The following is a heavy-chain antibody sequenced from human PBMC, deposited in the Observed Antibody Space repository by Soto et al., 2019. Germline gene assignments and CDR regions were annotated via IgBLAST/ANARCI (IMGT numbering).Heavy chain of an antibody. D-gene: IGHD4-17*01. J-gene: IGHJ6*04. CDR1: GFTFTTFG. CDR3: AKDLQAYGDYNYYYYGMDV. Sequence: QVQLVESGGGVVQPGGSLRLSCTASGFTFTTFGIHWVRQAPGKGLEWGALISYDGHNKYYSDSVKGRFTISRDNYKNPLSLQMNSLRAEDTAVYYCAKDLQAYGDYNYYYYGMDVWGKGTTVSVSS. V-gene: IGHV3-30*18. CDR2: ISYDGHNK.